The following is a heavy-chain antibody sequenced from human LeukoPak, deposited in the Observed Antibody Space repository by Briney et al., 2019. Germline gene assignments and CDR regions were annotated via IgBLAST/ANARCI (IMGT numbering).Heavy chain of an antibody. CDR2: ISSSSSYI. J-gene: IGHJ4*02. CDR1: GFTFSSYS. Sequence: KAGGSLRLSCAASGFTFSSYSMNWVRQAPGKGLEWVSSISSSSSYIYYADSVKGRFTISRDNAKNSLYLQMNSLRAEDTAVYYCARDGRSGSYLGYFDYWGQGTLVTVSS. CDR3: ARDGRSGSYLGYFDY. D-gene: IGHD1-26*01. V-gene: IGHV3-21*01.